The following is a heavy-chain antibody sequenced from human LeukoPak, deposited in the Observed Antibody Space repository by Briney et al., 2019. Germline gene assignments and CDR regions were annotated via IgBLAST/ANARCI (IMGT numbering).Heavy chain of an antibody. CDR3: AREWTGYSSGWMTTDDAFDI. Sequence: PSQTLSLTCAISGDSVSSNSAAWNWIRQSPSRGLEWLGRTYYRSKWYNDYAVSVKSRITINPDTSKNQFSLQLNSVTPEDTAVYYCAREWTGYSSGWMTTDDAFDIWGQGTMVTVSS. CDR1: GDSVSSNSAA. D-gene: IGHD6-19*01. J-gene: IGHJ3*02. CDR2: TYYRSKWYN. V-gene: IGHV6-1*01.